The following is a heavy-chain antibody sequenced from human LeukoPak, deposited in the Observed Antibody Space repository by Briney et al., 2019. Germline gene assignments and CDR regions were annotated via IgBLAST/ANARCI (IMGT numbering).Heavy chain of an antibody. CDR2: IKEDGNTE. Sequence: GGSLRLSCEVSGFTFKNYWMTWVRQAPGKGLEWVASIKEDGNTEWYVDSMKGRFSVSRDNAKSSLYLQLNSLRVDDTAVYYCTRDYSNARDYWGQGTLVTVSS. V-gene: IGHV3-7*01. CDR1: GFTFKNYW. CDR3: TRDYSNARDY. D-gene: IGHD2-21*01. J-gene: IGHJ4*02.